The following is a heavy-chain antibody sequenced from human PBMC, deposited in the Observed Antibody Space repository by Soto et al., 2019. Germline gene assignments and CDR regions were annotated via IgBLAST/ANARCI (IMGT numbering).Heavy chain of an antibody. V-gene: IGHV3-33*01. CDR3: ARDRVGQQLGYYHYGMAV. D-gene: IGHD6-13*01. Sequence: GGSLRLACAASGFTFSSYGMHWVRQAPGKGLEWVAVIWYDGSNKYYADSVKGRFTISRDNSKNTLYLQMNSLRAEDTAVYYCARDRVGQQLGYYHYGMAVWGQGTTVTVSS. CDR1: GFTFSSYG. CDR2: IWYDGSNK. J-gene: IGHJ6*02.